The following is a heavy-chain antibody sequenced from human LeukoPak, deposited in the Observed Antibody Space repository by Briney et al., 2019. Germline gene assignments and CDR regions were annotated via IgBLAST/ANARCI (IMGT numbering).Heavy chain of an antibody. CDR2: INPDGSST. Sequence: PGGSLRLSCAASGFTFSRYWMHWVRQAPGKGLMWVSRINPDGSSTNYADSVEGRFTISRDNVKNTLYLQMNSLRAEDTAVYYCAKVGGRHVPGEYYYDSSGYYYERSKILLYDYWGQGTLVTVSS. V-gene: IGHV3-74*01. D-gene: IGHD3-22*01. CDR3: AKVGGRHVPGEYYYDSSGYYYERSKILLYDY. CDR1: GFTFSRYW. J-gene: IGHJ4*02.